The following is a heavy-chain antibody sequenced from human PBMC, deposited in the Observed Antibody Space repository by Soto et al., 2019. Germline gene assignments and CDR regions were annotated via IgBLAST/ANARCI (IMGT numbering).Heavy chain of an antibody. CDR1: GFTFSSYG. CDR2: ILSDGGNK. V-gene: IGHV3-33*01. CDR3: ASDRYPVRYCSSTSCRKYYYYYYGMDV. D-gene: IGHD2-2*01. Sequence: PWRCRRLSWAAAGFTFSSYGMHCVRQAPGEWLEWVAAILSDGGNKYYASSVKGTFTTSRDNSKNTMYLQMNRLRAEDTAVYYCASDRYPVRYCSSTSCRKYYYYYYGMDVWGQGTTVTVPS. J-gene: IGHJ6*02.